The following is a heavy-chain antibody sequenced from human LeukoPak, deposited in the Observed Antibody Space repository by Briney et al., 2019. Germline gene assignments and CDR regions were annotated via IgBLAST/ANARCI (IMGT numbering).Heavy chain of an antibody. CDR2: IHYSGRT. J-gene: IGHJ4*02. V-gene: IGHV4-59*12. D-gene: IGHD3-22*01. CDR3: ARGRPDPQNSDYCDY. Sequence: SETLSLTCTISRGSISTYYWSWVRQTPRPTLGWIGNIHYSGRTRYNPSLESRVTMSVDTPKNEFSLRLTSMTAADSAVYYCARGRPDPQNSDYCDYWGQGILVTVSS. CDR1: RGSISTYY.